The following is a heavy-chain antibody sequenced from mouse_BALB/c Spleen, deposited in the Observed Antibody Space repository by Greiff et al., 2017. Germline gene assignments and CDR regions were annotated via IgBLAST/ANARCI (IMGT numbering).Heavy chain of an antibody. Sequence: QVQLQQSGAELVRPGTSVKVSCKASGYAFTNYLIEWVKQRPGQGLEWIGVINPGSGGTNYNEKFKGKATLTADKSSSTAYMQLSSLTSDDSAVYFCAREGNYGRFAYWGQGTLVTVSA. V-gene: IGHV1-54*01. CDR2: INPGSGGT. CDR3: AREGNYGRFAY. CDR1: GYAFTNYL. D-gene: IGHD2-1*01. J-gene: IGHJ3*01.